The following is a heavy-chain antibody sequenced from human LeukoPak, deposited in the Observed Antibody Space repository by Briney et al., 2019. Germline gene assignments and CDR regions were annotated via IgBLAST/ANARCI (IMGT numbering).Heavy chain of an antibody. Sequence: SETLSLTCTVSGGSISSYYWSWIRQPPGKGLEWIGYIYYSGSTNYNPSLKSRVTISVDTSKNQFSLKLSSVTAADTAVYYCARLKLSSIAALGFDPWGQGTLVTVSS. CDR2: IYYSGST. D-gene: IGHD6-6*01. CDR1: GGSISSYY. V-gene: IGHV4-59*01. J-gene: IGHJ5*02. CDR3: ARLKLSSIAALGFDP.